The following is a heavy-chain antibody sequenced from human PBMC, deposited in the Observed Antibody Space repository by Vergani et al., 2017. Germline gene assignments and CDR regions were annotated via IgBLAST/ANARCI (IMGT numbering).Heavy chain of an antibody. V-gene: IGHV3-7*01. J-gene: IGHJ6*02. CDR1: GFTFSSYW. D-gene: IGHD3-22*01. CDR3: ARVRDRDYYDSSGYYYGYYYGMDV. Sequence: EVQLVESGGGLVQPGGSLRLSCAASGFTFSSYWMSWVRQAPGKGLEWVANIKQDGSEKYYVDSVKGRFTISRDNSKNTLYLQMNSLRAEDTAVYYCARVRDRDYYDSSGYYYGYYYGMDVWGQGTTVTVSS. CDR2: IKQDGSEK.